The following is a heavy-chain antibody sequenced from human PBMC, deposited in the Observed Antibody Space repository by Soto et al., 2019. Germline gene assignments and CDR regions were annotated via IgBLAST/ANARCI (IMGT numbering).Heavy chain of an antibody. J-gene: IGHJ5*02. V-gene: IGHV4-59*01. CDR3: ARGGYSSSWYQGNWFDP. CDR2: IYYSGST. Sequence: QVQLQESGPGLVKPSETLSLTCTVSGGSISSYYWSWIRQPPGKGLEWIGYIYYSGSTNYNPSLKSRVTRSVDTSKNQFSLKLSSVTAADTAVYYCARGGYSSSWYQGNWFDPWGQGTLVTVSS. D-gene: IGHD6-13*01. CDR1: GGSISSYY.